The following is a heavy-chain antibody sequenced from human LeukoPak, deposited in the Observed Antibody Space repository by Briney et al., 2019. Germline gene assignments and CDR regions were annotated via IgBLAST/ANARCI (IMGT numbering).Heavy chain of an antibody. Sequence: GGSLRLSCAASGLTFDDYAMHWVRQAPGKDLEWVSGISWNSGSIGYADSVKGRFTISRDNAKNSLYLQMNSLRAEDTALYYCAKDMEGSSQGYWGQGTLVTVSS. CDR1: GLTFDDYA. V-gene: IGHV3-9*01. J-gene: IGHJ4*02. CDR2: ISWNSGSI. D-gene: IGHD6-6*01. CDR3: AKDMEGSSQGY.